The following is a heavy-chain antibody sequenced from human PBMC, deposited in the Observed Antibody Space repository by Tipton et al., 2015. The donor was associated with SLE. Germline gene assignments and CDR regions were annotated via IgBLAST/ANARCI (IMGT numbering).Heavy chain of an antibody. V-gene: IGHV3-30*04. J-gene: IGHJ4*02. CDR3: ARDRYSSSWKPQPLDY. CDR1: GFTFNNYA. CDR2: VSYDGIKR. D-gene: IGHD6-13*01. Sequence: SLRLSCVASGFTFNNYALHWVRQGPGKGLEWVAVVSYDGIKRSYADSVRGRFNISRDNSENTLYLQMNSLRADDTAMYYCARDRYSSSWKPQPLDYWCQGALVTVSS.